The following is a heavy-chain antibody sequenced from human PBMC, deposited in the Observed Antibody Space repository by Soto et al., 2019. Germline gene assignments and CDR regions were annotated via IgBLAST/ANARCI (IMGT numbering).Heavy chain of an antibody. CDR2: IYYSGST. Sequence: QLQLQESGPGLVKPSETLSLTCTVSGGSISSSSYYWGWIRQPPGKGLEWLGSIYYSGSTYYNPSLRSRVTISVEMSKNQFALELSPVTAADAAVYYCARLLWRFAYYFDYWGQGTLVTVSS. D-gene: IGHD3-10*01. CDR1: GGSISSSSYY. J-gene: IGHJ4*02. CDR3: ARLLWRFAYYFDY. V-gene: IGHV4-39*01.